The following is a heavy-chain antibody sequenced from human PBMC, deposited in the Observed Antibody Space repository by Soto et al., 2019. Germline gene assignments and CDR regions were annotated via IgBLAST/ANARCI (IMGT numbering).Heavy chain of an antibody. V-gene: IGHV3-21*01. J-gene: IGHJ3*02. CDR3: AGNTKGIAEFSIAPGILRSNALDI. Sequence: EVLLVESGGGLVKPGGSLRLSCAASGFTFSSYSMNWVRQAPGKGLEWVSSISSSSSYIYYADSVKGRFTISRDNAKNSLYLQMDTLRAEDTAVYYCAGNTKGIAEFSIAPGILRSNALDIWGQGTMVTVSS. D-gene: IGHD6-13*01. CDR2: ISSSSSYI. CDR1: GFTFSSYS.